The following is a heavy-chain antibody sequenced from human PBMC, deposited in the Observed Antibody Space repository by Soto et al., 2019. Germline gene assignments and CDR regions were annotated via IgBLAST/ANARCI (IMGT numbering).Heavy chain of an antibody. V-gene: IGHV4-59*08. Sequence: SETLSLTCTVSGGSISNYYWSWIRQPPGKGLEWIGYVHYTVSTNYNPSLKSRVTISIDTSKNQFSLKLTSVTVADTAVYYCARHISGWFGLDYWGQGILVTVSS. D-gene: IGHD6-19*01. CDR1: GGSISNYY. CDR3: ARHISGWFGLDY. CDR2: VHYTVST. J-gene: IGHJ4*02.